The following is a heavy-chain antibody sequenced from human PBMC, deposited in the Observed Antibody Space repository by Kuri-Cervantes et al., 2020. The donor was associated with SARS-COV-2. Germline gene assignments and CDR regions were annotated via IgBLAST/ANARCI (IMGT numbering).Heavy chain of an antibody. Sequence: SETLSLTCAVYGGSLSGYYWSWIRQSPGKGLEWIGEINHSGSTNYNPSLKSRVTISVDTSKNQFSLKLTSLTAADTAVYYCARGEGPWGQGILVTVSS. CDR3: ARGEGP. J-gene: IGHJ5*02. CDR2: INHSGST. V-gene: IGHV4-34*01. CDR1: GGSLSGYY.